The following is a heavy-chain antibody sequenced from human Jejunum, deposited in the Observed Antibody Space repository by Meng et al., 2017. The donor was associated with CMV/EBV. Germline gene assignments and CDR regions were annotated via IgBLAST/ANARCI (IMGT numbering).Heavy chain of an antibody. CDR3: ARDNDGSSHYSQFDY. CDR1: GVPLNSYG. D-gene: IGHD3-22*01. V-gene: IGHV3-33*01. CDR2: LRYDGSRK. J-gene: IGHJ4*02. Sequence: AGVPLNSYGIHWWRQYPGKGLEWVAVLRYDGSRKYFADSVQGRFSISRDDSKNTVYLQMNSLRAEDTAVYYCARDNDGSSHYSQFDYWGQGTLVTVSS.